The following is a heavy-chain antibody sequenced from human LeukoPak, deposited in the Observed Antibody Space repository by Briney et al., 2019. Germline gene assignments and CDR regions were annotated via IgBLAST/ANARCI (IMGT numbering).Heavy chain of an antibody. V-gene: IGHV4-4*07. CDR1: GGSINNYY. CDR2: IYTRGST. J-gene: IGHJ3*02. CDR3: ARGRYCSADICSGGDAFDI. Sequence: SETLSLTCTVSGGSINNYYWSWIRQPAGKGLAWIGRIYTRGSTNYNPSLKSRVTMSVDTSKNQFSLKLSSVTAADTAVYFLARGRYCSADICSGGDAFDIWGQGTMVSVSS. D-gene: IGHD2-15*01.